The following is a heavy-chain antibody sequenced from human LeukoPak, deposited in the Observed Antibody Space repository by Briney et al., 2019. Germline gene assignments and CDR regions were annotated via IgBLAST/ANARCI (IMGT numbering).Heavy chain of an antibody. J-gene: IGHJ4*02. CDR2: IYYSGST. D-gene: IGHD6-6*01. Sequence: SETLSLTCTVSGGSISSYYWSWIRQPPGKGLEWIGYIYYSGSTNYNPSLKSRVTISVDTSKNQFSLKLSSVTAADTAVYYCARDRYSSSSEEVDYWGQGTLVTVSS. CDR3: ARDRYSSSSEEVDY. V-gene: IGHV4-59*01. CDR1: GGSISSYY.